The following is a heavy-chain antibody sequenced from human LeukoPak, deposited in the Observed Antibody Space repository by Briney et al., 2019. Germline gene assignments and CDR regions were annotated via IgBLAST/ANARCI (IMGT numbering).Heavy chain of an antibody. CDR2: IYTSGST. V-gene: IGHV4-61*02. J-gene: IGHJ4*02. Sequence: SQTESLTCTVSGGSISSGSYYWCWIRQPAGKGLEWIGRIYTSGSTNYNPSLKSRVTISVDTSKNQFSLKLSSVTAADTAVYYCARSGALYSSGYEIDYWGQGTLVTVSS. CDR3: ARSGALYSSGYEIDY. CDR1: GGSISSGSYY. D-gene: IGHD5-12*01.